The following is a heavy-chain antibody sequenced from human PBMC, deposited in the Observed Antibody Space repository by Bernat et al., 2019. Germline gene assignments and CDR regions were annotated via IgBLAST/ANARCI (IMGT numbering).Heavy chain of an antibody. Sequence: QVQLVESGGGVVQPGRSLRLSCAASGFTFSTFGMHWVRQAPGKGLEWVAAISYDGGNQYYGDSVKGRFTVSRDNSKNALYLQMTSLRVEDTAVYYCALPGGGEYCTSNRCSRDCWGQGTLVTVSS. CDR2: ISYDGGNQ. J-gene: IGHJ4*02. D-gene: IGHD2-2*01. CDR3: ALPGGGEYCTSNRCSRDC. CDR1: GFTFSTFG. V-gene: IGHV3-33*01.